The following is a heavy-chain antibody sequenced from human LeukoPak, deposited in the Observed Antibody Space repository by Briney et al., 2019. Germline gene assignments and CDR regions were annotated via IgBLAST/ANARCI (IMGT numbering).Heavy chain of an antibody. D-gene: IGHD3-10*01. CDR2: IYYSGST. Sequence: PLQTLSLTCTVSGGSISSYYWSWIRQPPGKGLEWIGYIYYSGSTNYNPSLKSRVTISVDTSKNQFSLKLSSVTAADTAVYYCARVNRYGSGSWNFDYWGQGTLVTVSS. CDR3: ARVNRYGSGSWNFDY. CDR1: GGSISSYY. V-gene: IGHV4-59*01. J-gene: IGHJ4*02.